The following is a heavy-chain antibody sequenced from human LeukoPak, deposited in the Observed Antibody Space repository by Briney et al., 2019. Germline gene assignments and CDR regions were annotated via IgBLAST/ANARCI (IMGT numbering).Heavy chain of an antibody. CDR2: ISAYNGNT. V-gene: IGHV1-18*01. J-gene: IGHJ4*02. CDR1: GYTFTSYG. Sequence: ASVKVSCKASGYTFTSYGISWVRQAPGQGLEWMGWISAYNGNTNYAQKLQGRVTTTTDTPTSTAYMELRSLRSDDTAVYYCAREPYSGSYYVGNWFDYWGQGTLVTVSS. D-gene: IGHD1-26*01. CDR3: AREPYSGSYYVGNWFDY.